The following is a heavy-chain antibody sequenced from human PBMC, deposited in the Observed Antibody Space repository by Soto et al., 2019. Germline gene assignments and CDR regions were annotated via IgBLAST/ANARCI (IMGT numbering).Heavy chain of an antibody. D-gene: IGHD2-2*01. J-gene: IGHJ4*02. CDR3: AKDRMPIWVSYFDY. V-gene: IGHV3-23*01. Sequence: EVQLLESGGGLVLPGGSLRLSCAASGFTFSSYAMSWVRQAPGKGLEWVSAISGSGGSTYYADSVKGRFTISRDNSKNTLYLQMNTLRAEDTAVYYCAKDRMPIWVSYFDYWGQGTLVTVSS. CDR1: GFTFSSYA. CDR2: ISGSGGST.